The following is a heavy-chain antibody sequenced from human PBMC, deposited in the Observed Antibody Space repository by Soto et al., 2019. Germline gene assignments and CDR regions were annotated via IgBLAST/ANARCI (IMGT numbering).Heavy chain of an antibody. CDR2: IYWDDDK. D-gene: IGHD6-25*01. CDR3: AHRRIRLPNDAFDI. CDR1: GFSLSTSGVG. V-gene: IGHV2-5*02. Sequence: QITLKESGPTLVKPTQTLTLTCTFSGFSLSTSGVGVGWIRQPPGKALEWLALIYWDDDKRYSPSLKSRLTITKDTSKTQVVLTMTNMDPVDTATYYCAHRRIRLPNDAFDIWGQGTMVTVSS. J-gene: IGHJ3*02.